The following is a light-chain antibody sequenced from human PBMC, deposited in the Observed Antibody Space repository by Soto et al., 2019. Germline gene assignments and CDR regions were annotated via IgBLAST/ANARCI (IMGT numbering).Light chain of an antibody. CDR1: NSNIGNNY. CDR2: LNN. J-gene: IGLJ2*01. V-gene: IGLV1-47*02. CDR3: AAWDDSLSGPV. Sequence: QSVLTQPPSASGTPGQRVTSCSGSNSNIGNNYVYWYQQLPGTAPKLLIYLNNQRPSGVPDRFSGSKSGTSASLAISGLRSEDEGDYHCAAWDDSLSGPVFGGGTKLTVL.